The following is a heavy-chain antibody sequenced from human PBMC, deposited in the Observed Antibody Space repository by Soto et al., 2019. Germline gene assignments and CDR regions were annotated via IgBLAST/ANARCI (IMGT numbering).Heavy chain of an antibody. CDR3: ARAPGRPRTRIAAAGDDAFDI. V-gene: IGHV4-34*01. D-gene: IGHD6-13*01. Sequence: QVQLQQWGAGLLKPSETLSLTCAVYGGSFSGYYWSWIRQPPGKGLEWIGEINHSGSTNYNPSLKSRVTISVDTSKNQFSLKLSSVTAADTAVYYCARAPGRPRTRIAAAGDDAFDIWGQGTMVTVSS. CDR1: GGSFSGYY. CDR2: INHSGST. J-gene: IGHJ3*02.